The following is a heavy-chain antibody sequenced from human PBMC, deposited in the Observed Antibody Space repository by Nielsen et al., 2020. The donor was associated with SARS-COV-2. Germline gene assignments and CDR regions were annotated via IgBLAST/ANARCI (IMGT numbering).Heavy chain of an antibody. CDR3: AKDWTITMVRGVISY. J-gene: IGHJ4*02. V-gene: IGHV3-30*18. CDR1: GFTFSSYG. Sequence: GGSLRLSCAASGFTFSSYGMHWVRQAPGKGLEWVAVISYDGSNKYYADSVKGRFTISRDNSKNTLYLQMNSLRAEDTAVYYCAKDWTITMVRGVISYWGQGTLVTVSS. D-gene: IGHD3-10*01. CDR2: ISYDGSNK.